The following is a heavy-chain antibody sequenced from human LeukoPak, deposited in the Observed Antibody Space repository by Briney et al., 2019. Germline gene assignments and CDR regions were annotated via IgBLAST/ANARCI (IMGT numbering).Heavy chain of an antibody. J-gene: IGHJ4*02. CDR1: GFTFSNYA. CDR2: ISGSGGST. Sequence: GGSLRLSCAASGFTFSNYAMSWVRQAPGKGLEWVSSISGSGGSTYYADSVKGRFTISRDNSKNTLYLQMNGLRAEDTAVYYCAKGKYYDFWSGYYPGYWGQGTLVTVSS. D-gene: IGHD3-3*01. CDR3: AKGKYYDFWSGYYPGY. V-gene: IGHV3-23*01.